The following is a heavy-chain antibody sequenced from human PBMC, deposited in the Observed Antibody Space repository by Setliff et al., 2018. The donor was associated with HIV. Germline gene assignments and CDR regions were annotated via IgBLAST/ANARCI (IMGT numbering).Heavy chain of an antibody. J-gene: IGHJ4*02. Sequence: PSETLSLTCAVFGGSFNDFYWSWIRQPPGKGLEWIGEISYSGSSNLNPSFERRVTISGVPSKNQFSLRLSSVTAADTAIYYCARGRDSVLTPFDYWGQGTLVTVSS. CDR1: GGSFNDFY. CDR3: ARGRDSVLTPFDY. V-gene: IGHV4-34*01. CDR2: ISYSGSS. D-gene: IGHD3-10*01.